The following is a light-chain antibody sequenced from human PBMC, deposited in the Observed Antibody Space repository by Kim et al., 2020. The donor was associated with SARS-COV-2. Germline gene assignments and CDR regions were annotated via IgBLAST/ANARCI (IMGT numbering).Light chain of an antibody. V-gene: IGKV1-9*01. CDR3: QQLHTYPLT. Sequence: ASVGDVVTITCRASQGISRDLAWYQQQPGHPPKLLIYAASTLQSGVPSRFRGSVSGTDFTLTITSLQPEDFATYSCQQLHTYPLTFGPGTKVDSK. CDR1: QGISRD. J-gene: IGKJ3*01. CDR2: AAS.